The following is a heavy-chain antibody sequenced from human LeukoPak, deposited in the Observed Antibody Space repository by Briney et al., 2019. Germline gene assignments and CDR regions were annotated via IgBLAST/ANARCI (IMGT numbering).Heavy chain of an antibody. V-gene: IGHV3-53*01. Sequence: GGSPRLSCAASGFTVSSNYMSWVRQAPGKGLEWVSVIYSGGSTYYAASVKGRFTISRDNSKNTLYLQMNSLRAEDTAVYYCAREFGHNRWYFDYWGQGALVTVSS. CDR3: AREFGHNRWYFDY. D-gene: IGHD5-24*01. CDR2: IYSGGST. CDR1: GFTVSSNY. J-gene: IGHJ4*02.